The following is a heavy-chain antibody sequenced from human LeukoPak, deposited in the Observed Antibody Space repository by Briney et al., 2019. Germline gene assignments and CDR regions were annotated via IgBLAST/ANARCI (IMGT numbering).Heavy chain of an antibody. V-gene: IGHV3-53*01. Sequence: GGSLRLSCAASGFTVSSNYMSWVRQAPGKGLEWVSVIYSGGSTYYADSVKGRFTISRDNSKNTLYLQMNSLRAEDTAVYYCAKSIRYYGSGSYYPFDYWGQGTLVTVSS. J-gene: IGHJ4*02. D-gene: IGHD3-10*01. CDR3: AKSIRYYGSGSYYPFDY. CDR2: IYSGGST. CDR1: GFTVSSNY.